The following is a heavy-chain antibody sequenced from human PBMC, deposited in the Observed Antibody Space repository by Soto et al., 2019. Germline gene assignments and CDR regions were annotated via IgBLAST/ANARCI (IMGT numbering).Heavy chain of an antibody. J-gene: IGHJ4*02. CDR1: GYTFTHYD. D-gene: IGHD3-16*01. CDR3: ASGGWGAPLYF. Sequence: QVQLVQSGADMKKPGASVKVSCKASGYTFTHYDINWVRQATGQGLEWMGWMNPNTGNTVFAQKLQNKFTLTRNTSISTAYMELSILSSEDTALYFCASGGWGAPLYFWGQGTPVTVSA. V-gene: IGHV1-8*01. CDR2: MNPNTGNT.